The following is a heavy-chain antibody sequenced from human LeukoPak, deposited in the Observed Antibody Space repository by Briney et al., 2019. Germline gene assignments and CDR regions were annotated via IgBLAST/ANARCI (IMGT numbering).Heavy chain of an antibody. J-gene: IGHJ4*02. CDR2: INYSGNS. CDR3: ARLDCISDTCYNY. Sequence: PSETLSLTCIVSGDSISTDHWSWIRQSPGKGLEWIGYINYSGNSEYNPSLKSRVTISVDRSKNQASLKMRSVTAADTAVYYCARLDCISDTCYNYWALGALVTVSS. D-gene: IGHD2-21*01. V-gene: IGHV4-59*08. CDR1: GDSISTDH.